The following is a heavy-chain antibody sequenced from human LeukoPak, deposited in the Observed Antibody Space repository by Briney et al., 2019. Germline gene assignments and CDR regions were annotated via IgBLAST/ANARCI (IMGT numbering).Heavy chain of an antibody. Sequence: GGSLRLSCAASGFTVSSNYMSWVRQAPGKGLEWVSVIYSGGSTYYADSVKGRFTISRDNSKNTLYLQMNSLRAEDTAVYYCARVDTAMDHYHYYGMDVWGQGTTVTVSS. CDR1: GFTVSSNY. CDR2: IYSGGST. CDR3: ARVDTAMDHYHYYGMDV. J-gene: IGHJ6*02. D-gene: IGHD5-18*01. V-gene: IGHV3-53*01.